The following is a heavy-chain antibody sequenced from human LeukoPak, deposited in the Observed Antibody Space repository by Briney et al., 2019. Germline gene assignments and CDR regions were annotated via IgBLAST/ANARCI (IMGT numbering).Heavy chain of an antibody. Sequence: SETLSLNCAVYGGSFSGYYWSWIRQPPGKGLEWIGEINHSGSTNYNPSLKSRVTISVDTSKNQFSLKLSSVTAADTAVYYCARVAGTMVRGVIRKFDPWGQGTLVTVSS. V-gene: IGHV4-34*01. CDR2: INHSGST. J-gene: IGHJ5*02. CDR1: GGSFSGYY. D-gene: IGHD3-10*01. CDR3: ARVAGTMVRGVIRKFDP.